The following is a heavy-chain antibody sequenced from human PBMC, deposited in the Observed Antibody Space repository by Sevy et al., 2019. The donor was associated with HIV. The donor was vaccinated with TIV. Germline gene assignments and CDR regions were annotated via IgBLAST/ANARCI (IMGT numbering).Heavy chain of an antibody. J-gene: IGHJ5*02. Sequence: ETLSLTCGVHDGSFSGYYWNWIHQLPGKGLEWTGEINESGITYYNPSLKSRVTISVDTFKKQFSLRLNSVTAADTAVYFCARSPPVVVVPGAPSWFDPWGQGTLVTVSS. V-gene: IGHV4-34*01. D-gene: IGHD2-2*01. CDR3: ARSPPVVVVPGAPSWFDP. CDR2: INESGIT. CDR1: DGSFSGYY.